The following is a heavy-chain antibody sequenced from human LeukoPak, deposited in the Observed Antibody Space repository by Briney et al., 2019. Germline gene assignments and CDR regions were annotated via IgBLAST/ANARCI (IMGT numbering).Heavy chain of an antibody. CDR1: GFTFFSYE. Sequence: GGSLRLSCAASGFTFFSYEMNWVRQAPGKGLEWVSYISSSGSTIYYADSVKGRFTISRDNTKNSLFLQMNSLRAEDAAFYYCAKLLRDVTIYDFWGHGTLVTVSS. CDR3: AKLLRDVTIYDF. CDR2: ISSSGSTI. D-gene: IGHD5-24*01. V-gene: IGHV3-48*03. J-gene: IGHJ4*01.